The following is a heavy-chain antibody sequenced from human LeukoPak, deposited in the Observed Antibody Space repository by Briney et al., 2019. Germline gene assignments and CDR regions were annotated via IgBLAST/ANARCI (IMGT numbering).Heavy chain of an antibody. V-gene: IGHV1-8*01. D-gene: IGHD4-17*01. CDR3: ARGDSTVTTRTSRRGYYYYYYMDV. Sequence: ASVKVSCKASGYTFTSYDINWVRQATGQGLEWMGWMNPNSGNTSYAQKFQGRVTMTRNTFISTAYMELSSLRSEDTAVYYCARGDSTVTTRTSRRGYYYYYYMDVWGKGTTLTVSS. CDR1: GYTFTSYD. CDR2: MNPNSGNT. J-gene: IGHJ6*03.